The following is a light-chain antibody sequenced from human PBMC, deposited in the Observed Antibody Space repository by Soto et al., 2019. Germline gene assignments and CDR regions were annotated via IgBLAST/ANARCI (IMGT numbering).Light chain of an antibody. CDR1: QSISSY. J-gene: IGKJ4*01. CDR3: QQSYSTLALT. CDR2: AAS. Sequence: IPMTQSHSTPSASIGDRVIITCRASQSISSYLNWYQQKPGKAPKLLIYAASSLQSGVPSRFSGSGSGTDFTLTISSLQPEDFATYYCQQSYSTLALTLGGGTKVDIK. V-gene: IGKV1-39*01.